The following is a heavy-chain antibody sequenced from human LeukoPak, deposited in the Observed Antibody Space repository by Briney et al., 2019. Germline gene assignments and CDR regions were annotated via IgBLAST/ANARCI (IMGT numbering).Heavy chain of an antibody. Sequence: SETLSLTCTVSGGSISSYYWSWIRQPPGKGLEWIGYIYYSGSTNYNPSLKSRVTISVDTSKNQFSLKLSSVTAAGTAVYYCARLVVRSGSYDYWGQGTLVTVSS. J-gene: IGHJ4*02. CDR3: ARLVVRSGSYDY. CDR2: IYYSGST. CDR1: GGSISSYY. D-gene: IGHD1-26*01. V-gene: IGHV4-59*08.